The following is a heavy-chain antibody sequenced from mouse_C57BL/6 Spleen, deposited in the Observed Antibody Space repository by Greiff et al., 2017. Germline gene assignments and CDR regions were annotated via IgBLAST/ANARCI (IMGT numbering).Heavy chain of an antibody. V-gene: IGHV1-64*01. CDR3: ARSATVGDTWHWYFDV. CDR2: IHPNSGST. D-gene: IGHD1-1*01. Sequence: QVQLQQPGAELVKPGASVKLSCKASGYTFTSYWMHWVKQRPGQGLEWIGMIHPNSGSTNYNEKFKSKATLTVDKSSSTAYMQLSSLTSEDSAVYYCARSATVGDTWHWYFDVWGTGTTVTVSS. CDR1: GYTFTSYW. J-gene: IGHJ1*03.